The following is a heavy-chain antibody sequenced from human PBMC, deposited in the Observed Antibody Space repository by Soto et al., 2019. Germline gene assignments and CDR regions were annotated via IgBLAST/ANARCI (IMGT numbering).Heavy chain of an antibody. D-gene: IGHD2-21*02. CDR2: ISGSGGST. V-gene: IGHV3-23*01. CDR3: TTWLTAHFDY. CDR1: GITFSTYA. J-gene: IGHJ4*02. Sequence: LRLSCAASGITFSTYAMSWVRQAPGKGLEWVSAISGSGGSTYYADSVKGRFTISRDKSKNTLYLQMDSLRADDTALYYCTTWLTAHFDYWGRGTQVTVSS.